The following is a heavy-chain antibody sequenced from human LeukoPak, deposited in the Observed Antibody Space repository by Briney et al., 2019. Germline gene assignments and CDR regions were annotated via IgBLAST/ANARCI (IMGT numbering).Heavy chain of an antibody. CDR3: ARDSGSSWYGYYYYYYGMDV. CDR2: IIPIFGTA. Sequence: SVKVSCKASGYTFTRYAMNWVRQAPGQGLEWMGGIIPIFGTANYAQKFQGRVTITADESTSTAYMELSSLRSEDTAVYYCARDSGSSWYGYYYYYYGMDVWGQGTTVTVSS. D-gene: IGHD6-13*01. CDR1: GYTFTRYA. V-gene: IGHV1-69*13. J-gene: IGHJ6*02.